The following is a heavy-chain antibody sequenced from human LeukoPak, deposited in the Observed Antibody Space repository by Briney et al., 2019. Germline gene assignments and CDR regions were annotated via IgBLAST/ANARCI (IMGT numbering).Heavy chain of an antibody. Sequence: SGTLSLTCAVSGDTISSTKWWSWVRQSPGKGLEWVGEIHHSAGSNYNPSLKSRATISLDKSNNQFSLSLRSVTAAGTAVYYCARNDFYDMDVWGKGTTVTVSS. J-gene: IGHJ6*03. D-gene: IGHD2/OR15-2a*01. CDR3: ARNDFYDMDV. V-gene: IGHV4-4*02. CDR1: GDTISSTKW. CDR2: IHHSAGS.